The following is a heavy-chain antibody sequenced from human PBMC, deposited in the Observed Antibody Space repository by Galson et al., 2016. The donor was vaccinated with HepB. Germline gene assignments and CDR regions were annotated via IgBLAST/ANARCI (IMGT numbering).Heavy chain of an antibody. CDR2: ISSSSNYI. V-gene: IGHV3-21*04. CDR1: GFTYSSYS. J-gene: IGHJ4*02. D-gene: IGHD3-3*01. CDR3: AKGYGFWTAFDY. Sequence: SLRLSCAASGFTYSSYSMNWVRQAPGKGLEWVSSISSSSNYIYHADSVKGRFTISRDNAKNSLYLQMNSLRAEDTAVYYCAKGYGFWTAFDYWGQGTLVTVSS.